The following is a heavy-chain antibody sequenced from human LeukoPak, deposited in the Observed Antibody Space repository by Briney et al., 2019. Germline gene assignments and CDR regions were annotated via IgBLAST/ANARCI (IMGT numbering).Heavy chain of an antibody. D-gene: IGHD3-22*01. CDR2: ISSSSSYI. CDR1: GFTFSSYS. CDR3: ARSGYYYDSSGYYGANFDY. V-gene: IGHV3-21*04. Sequence: GGSLRLSCAASGFTFSSYSMNWVRQAPGKGLEWVSSISSSSSYIYYADSVKGRFTISRDNAKNSLYLQMNSLRAEDTAVYYCARSGYYYDSSGYYGANFDYWGQGTLVTVSS. J-gene: IGHJ4*02.